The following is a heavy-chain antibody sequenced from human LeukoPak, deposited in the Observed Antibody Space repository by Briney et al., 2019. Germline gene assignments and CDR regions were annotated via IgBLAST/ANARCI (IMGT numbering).Heavy chain of an antibody. Sequence: GGSLRLSCAASGFTFSSYAMHWVRQAPGKGLEWVAVISYDGSNKYYADSVKGRFTISRDNSKNTLYLQVNSLRAEDTAVYYCARGLRYFDYWGQGTLVTVSS. D-gene: IGHD3-16*01. J-gene: IGHJ4*02. CDR3: ARGLRYFDY. CDR1: GFTFSSYA. CDR2: ISYDGSNK. V-gene: IGHV3-30*14.